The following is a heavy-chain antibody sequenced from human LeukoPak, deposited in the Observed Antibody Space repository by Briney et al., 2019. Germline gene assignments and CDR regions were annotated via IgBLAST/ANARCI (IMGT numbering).Heavy chain of an antibody. D-gene: IGHD6-19*01. CDR2: ISSSGSTI. CDR3: ARDLYSSGSFY. V-gene: IGHV3-48*03. Sequence: PGGSLRLSCAASGFTFSSYEMNWVRQAPGKGLEWVSYISSSGSTIYYADSVKGRFTISRDNAKNTLYLQMNSLRAEDTAVYYCARDLYSSGSFYWGQGTLVTVSS. J-gene: IGHJ4*02. CDR1: GFTFSSYE.